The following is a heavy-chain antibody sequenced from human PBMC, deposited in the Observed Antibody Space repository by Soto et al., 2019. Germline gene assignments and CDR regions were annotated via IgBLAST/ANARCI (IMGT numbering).Heavy chain of an antibody. Sequence: EVQLVESGGGLVKPAGSLRLSCAASGFSFSFYSMNWVRQAPGKGLEWVSSISSSRSYIYYADSVKGRFTISRDNAKNSLYLQMNSLRAEDTAVYYCARDPLGVAATEGVGAFDIWGQGTMVTVSS. D-gene: IGHD2-15*01. CDR3: ARDPLGVAATEGVGAFDI. J-gene: IGHJ3*02. CDR2: ISSSRSYI. V-gene: IGHV3-21*01. CDR1: GFSFSFYS.